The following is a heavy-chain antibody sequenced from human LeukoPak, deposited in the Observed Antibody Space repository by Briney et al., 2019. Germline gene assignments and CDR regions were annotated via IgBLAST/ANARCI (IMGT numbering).Heavy chain of an antibody. CDR1: GLTFSTYA. D-gene: IGHD5-18*01. V-gene: IGHV3-23*01. Sequence: QPGGSLRLSCAASGLTFSTYAMSWVRQAPGKGLEWVSGISGSGSSTYYADSVKGRFTISRDNSKNTLYLQMSSLRAEDTAVYYCANDFGSYGDGQLGYWGQGTLVTVSS. CDR3: ANDFGSYGDGQLGY. J-gene: IGHJ4*02. CDR2: ISGSGSST.